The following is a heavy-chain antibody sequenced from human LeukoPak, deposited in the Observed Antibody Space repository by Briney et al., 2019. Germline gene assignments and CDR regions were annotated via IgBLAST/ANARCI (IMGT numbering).Heavy chain of an antibody. CDR1: GFTFDDYA. D-gene: IGHD5-18*01. J-gene: IGHJ4*02. V-gene: IGHV3-9*01. CDR3: AKDKRRGYSYGYFDY. CDR2: ISWNSGSI. Sequence: GGPLRLSCAASGFTFDDYAMHWVRQAPGKGLEWVSGISWNSGSIGYADSVKGRFTISRDNPKNSLYLQMNSLRAEDTALYYCAKDKRRGYSYGYFDYWGQGTLVTVSS.